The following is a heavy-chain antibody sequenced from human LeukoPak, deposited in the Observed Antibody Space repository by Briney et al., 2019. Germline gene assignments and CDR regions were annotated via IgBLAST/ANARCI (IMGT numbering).Heavy chain of an antibody. CDR3: AREATITGWFDP. CDR2: INPNSGGT. V-gene: IGHV1-2*02. D-gene: IGHD5-12*01. CDR1: GYTFSGYN. Sequence: ASVKVSCKASGYTFSGYNMHWVRQAPGQGLEWMGWINPNSGGTKYALKFQGRVTMTRDTSISTAYMELSRLRSDDTAVYYCAREATITGWFDPWGQGTLVTVSS. J-gene: IGHJ5*02.